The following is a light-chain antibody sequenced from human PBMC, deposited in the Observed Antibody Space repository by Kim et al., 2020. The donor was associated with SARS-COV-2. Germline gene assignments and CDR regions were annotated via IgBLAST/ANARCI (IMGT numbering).Light chain of an antibody. Sequence: QSALTQPASVSGSPGQSITISCTGSSSDVGSYNSVSWYQQHPGKAPKLMIYDVSKRPSGVSNRFSGSKSGNTASLTISGLQAEDEADYYCSLYTRTYLFGPGTKVTVL. V-gene: IGLV2-14*03. CDR2: DVS. CDR1: SSDVGSYNS. CDR3: SLYTRTYL. J-gene: IGLJ1*01.